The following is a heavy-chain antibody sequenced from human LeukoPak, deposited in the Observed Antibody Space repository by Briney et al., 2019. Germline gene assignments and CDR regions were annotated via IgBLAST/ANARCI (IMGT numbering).Heavy chain of an antibody. Sequence: PGGSLRLSCAASGFTFSSYSMNWVRQAPGKGLEWVSYISSSSSTIYYADSVKGRFTISRDNAKNSLYLQMNSLRAEDTAVYYCARGKYGSSSLIDYWGQGTLVTVSS. J-gene: IGHJ4*02. V-gene: IGHV3-48*01. CDR3: ARGKYGSSSLIDY. D-gene: IGHD6-6*01. CDR1: GFTFSSYS. CDR2: ISSSSSTI.